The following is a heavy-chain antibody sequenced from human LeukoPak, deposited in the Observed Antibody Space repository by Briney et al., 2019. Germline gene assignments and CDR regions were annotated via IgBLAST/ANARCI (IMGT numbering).Heavy chain of an antibody. CDR1: GGTFSSYT. D-gene: IGHD2-15*01. CDR3: ARDAYCSGGSCYGNNWFDP. V-gene: IGHV1-69*04. J-gene: IGHJ5*02. Sequence: SVKVSCKASGGTFSSYTISWVRQAPGQGLEWMGRIIPILGIANYAQKFQGRVTITADKSTSTDYMELSSLRSEDTAVYYCARDAYCSGGSCYGNNWFDPWGQGTLVTVSS. CDR2: IIPILGIA.